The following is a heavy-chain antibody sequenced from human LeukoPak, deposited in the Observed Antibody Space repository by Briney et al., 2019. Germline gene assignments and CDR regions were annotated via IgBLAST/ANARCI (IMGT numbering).Heavy chain of an antibody. J-gene: IGHJ4*02. CDR3: ASPRGTYIDY. CDR2: IFHTGST. Sequence: SETLSLTCAVSGYSISTGYFWGWIRQSPGQGLDWIGSIFHTGSTSYNPSLKSRVTLSVDTSKNEFSLKLTSVTAADTAIYYCASPRGTYIDYWGQGTLVIVSS. CDR1: GYSISTGYF. V-gene: IGHV4-38-2*01. D-gene: IGHD3-16*01.